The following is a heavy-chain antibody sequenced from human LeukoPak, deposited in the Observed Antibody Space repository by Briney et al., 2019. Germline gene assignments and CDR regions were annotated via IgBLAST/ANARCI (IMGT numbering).Heavy chain of an antibody. CDR3: ARRAYSSGFDYIDY. D-gene: IGHD6-19*01. J-gene: IGHJ4*02. V-gene: IGHV4-59*08. Sequence: TETLSLTCTVSGGSISSYYWSWIRQPPGKGLELIGFIYYSGSTSYNPSLKSRVTISVDTSKSQFSLKLSSVIAADTAVYYCARRAYSSGFDYIDYWGQGTLVTVSS. CDR1: GGSISSYY. CDR2: IYYSGST.